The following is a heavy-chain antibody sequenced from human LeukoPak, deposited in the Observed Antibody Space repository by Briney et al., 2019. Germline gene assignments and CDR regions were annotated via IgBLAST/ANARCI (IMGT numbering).Heavy chain of an antibody. D-gene: IGHD3-16*02. J-gene: IGHJ4*02. Sequence: ASVKVSCKASGYTFSSYYIHWMRQAPGQGLEWMGIINPSGGCTSYAQKFQGRVTMTRDTSTSTVYMELSSLISDDTAVYYCGRVRYYDYVWGTYPLDYWGQGTLVTVSS. CDR1: GYTFSSYY. CDR2: INPSGGCT. CDR3: GRVRYYDYVWGTYPLDY. V-gene: IGHV1-46*01.